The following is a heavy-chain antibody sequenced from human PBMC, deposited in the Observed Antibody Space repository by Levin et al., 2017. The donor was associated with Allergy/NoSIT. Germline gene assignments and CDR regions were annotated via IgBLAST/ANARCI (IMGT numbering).Heavy chain of an antibody. CDR1: GFTFSDYY. CDR3: ARDPQLVRYYYYYYYMDV. V-gene: IGHV3-11*06. CDR2: ISSSSSYT. J-gene: IGHJ6*03. D-gene: IGHD6-13*01. Sequence: TGGSLRLSCAASGFTFSDYYMSWIRQAPGKGLEWVSYISSSSSYTNYADSVKGRFTISRDNAKNSLYLQMNSLRAEDTAVYYCARDPQLVRYYYYYYYMDVWGKGTTVTVSS.